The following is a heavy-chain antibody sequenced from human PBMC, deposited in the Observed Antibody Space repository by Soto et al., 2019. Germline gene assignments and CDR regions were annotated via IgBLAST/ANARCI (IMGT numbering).Heavy chain of an antibody. J-gene: IGHJ4*02. V-gene: IGHV3-33*01. CDR3: VRDLLGSGGHFDY. CDR2: IWYDGSNT. CDR1: GFIFSSFG. Sequence: SLRLSCAASGFIFSSFGMHWVRQAPGKGLEWVAHIWYDGSNTYYADSVKGRFTISRDNSRNTLYPQMNSLRAEDTAVYHCVRDLLGSGGHFDYWGQGTPVTVSS. D-gene: IGHD7-27*01.